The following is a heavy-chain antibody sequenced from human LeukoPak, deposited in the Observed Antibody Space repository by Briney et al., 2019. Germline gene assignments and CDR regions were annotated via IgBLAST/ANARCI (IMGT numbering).Heavy chain of an antibody. Sequence: SETLSLTCIVSGGSISSDNWWSWVRQPPGKGLEWIGEIYQSGSPNYNPSLKSRVTISVDTSKNQFSLKLSSVTAADTAVYYCARRERGWYPPYYFDYWGQGTLVTVSS. D-gene: IGHD6-19*01. J-gene: IGHJ4*02. CDR3: ARRERGWYPPYYFDY. CDR2: IYQSGSP. V-gene: IGHV4/OR15-8*01. CDR1: GGSISSDNW.